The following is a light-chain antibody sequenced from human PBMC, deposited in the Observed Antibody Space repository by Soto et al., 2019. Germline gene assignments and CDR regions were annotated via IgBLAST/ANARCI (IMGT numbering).Light chain of an antibody. J-gene: IGKJ1*01. CDR1: EGISSY. Sequence: DIPLTQSPSFLSASVGDRITITCRTSEGISSYLAWYQQKLGEPPKLLIYAASTLHSGVPLRFSGSGSGTEFTLTVSSLQPEDFATYYCQQLKSYPRTFGQGTKVQVK. CDR3: QQLKSYPRT. CDR2: AAS. V-gene: IGKV1-9*01.